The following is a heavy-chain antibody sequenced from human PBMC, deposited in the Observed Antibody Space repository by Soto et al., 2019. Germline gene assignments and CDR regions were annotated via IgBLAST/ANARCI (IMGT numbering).Heavy chain of an antibody. CDR3: ARGIGRMFRGVTITYLFDY. CDR2: INHSGST. D-gene: IGHD3-10*01. V-gene: IGHV4-34*01. J-gene: IGHJ4*02. Sequence: SETLSLTCAVYGGSFSGYYWSWIRQPPGKGLEWIGEINHSGSTNYNPSLKSRVTISVDTSKNQFSLKLSSVTAADTAVYYCARGIGRMFRGVTITYLFDYWALCTLVTVSS. CDR1: GGSFSGYY.